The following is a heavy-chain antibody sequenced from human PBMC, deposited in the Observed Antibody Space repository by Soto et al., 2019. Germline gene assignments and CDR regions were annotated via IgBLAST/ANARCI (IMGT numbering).Heavy chain of an antibody. CDR1: GYRFAGYW. D-gene: IGHD5-18*01. V-gene: IGHV5-10-1*01. J-gene: IGHJ4*02. CDR2: IDPSDSQT. Sequence: GESLKISCKGSGYRFAGYWITWVRQKPGKGLEWMGRIDPSDSQTYYSPSFRGHVTISATKSITTVFLQWSSLRASDTAMYYCARQIYYSDTGPNFQYYFESWGQGTWVTVSS. CDR3: ARQIYYSDTGPNFQYYFES.